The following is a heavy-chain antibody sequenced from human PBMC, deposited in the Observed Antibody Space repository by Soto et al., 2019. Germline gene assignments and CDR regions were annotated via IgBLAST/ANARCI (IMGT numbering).Heavy chain of an antibody. CDR2: IYPGDSDT. J-gene: IGHJ6*02. D-gene: IGHD6-19*01. Sequence: GESLKISCKGSGYSFTSYWIGWVRQMPGKGLEWMGIIYPGDSDTRYSPSFQGQVTISADKSISTAYLQWSSLKASDTAMYYCARQARPSVTIAVAGTYYYGMDVWGQGTTVTVSS. CDR1: GYSFTSYW. V-gene: IGHV5-51*01. CDR3: ARQARPSVTIAVAGTYYYGMDV.